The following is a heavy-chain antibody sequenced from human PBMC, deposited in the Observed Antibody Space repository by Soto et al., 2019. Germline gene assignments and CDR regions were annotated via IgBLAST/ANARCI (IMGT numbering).Heavy chain of an antibody. CDR2: INHSGNA. CDR1: GGSFSDYY. Sequence: SETLSLTCAVYGGSFSDYYWNWIRQPPGKGLEWIGEINHSGNANYNPSLKSRVTISVDTSKNQISLKLSSVTAADTAVYYCARGRQFGLSYRSYYYYGMDVWGQGTTVTVSS. V-gene: IGHV4-34*01. D-gene: IGHD3-16*02. J-gene: IGHJ6*02. CDR3: ARGRQFGLSYRSYYYYGMDV.